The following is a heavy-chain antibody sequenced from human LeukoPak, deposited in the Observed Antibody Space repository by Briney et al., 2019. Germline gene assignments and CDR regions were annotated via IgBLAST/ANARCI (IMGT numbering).Heavy chain of an antibody. Sequence: SETLSLTCTVSGGSISSSSYYWGWIRQPPGKGLKWIGSIYYSGSTYYNPSLKSRVTISVDTSKNQFSLKLSSVTAADTAVYYCASNPAAISDAFDIWGQGTMVTVSS. CDR1: GGSISSSSYY. CDR2: IYYSGST. D-gene: IGHD2-2*01. V-gene: IGHV4-39*01. J-gene: IGHJ3*02. CDR3: ASNPAAISDAFDI.